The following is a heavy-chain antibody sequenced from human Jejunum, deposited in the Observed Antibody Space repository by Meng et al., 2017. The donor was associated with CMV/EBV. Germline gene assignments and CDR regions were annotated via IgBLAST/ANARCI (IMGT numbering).Heavy chain of an antibody. D-gene: IGHD2-2*01. V-gene: IGHV5-51*01. CDR3: SRHKKAPYCSSASCYETFGWFDP. Sequence: GWVRQMPGKGLEWMGIINPGDSDTRSSPSFQGQVTISVDKSITTAYVQWNSLKTSDTAIYYCSRHKKAPYCSSASCYETFGWFDPWGHGTRVTVSS. CDR2: INPGDSDT. J-gene: IGHJ5*02.